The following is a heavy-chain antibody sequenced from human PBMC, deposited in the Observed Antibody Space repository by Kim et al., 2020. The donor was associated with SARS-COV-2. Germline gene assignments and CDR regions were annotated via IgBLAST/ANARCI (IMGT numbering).Heavy chain of an antibody. Sequence: GGSLRLSCAASGFTFSSYSMNWVRQAPGKGLEWVSYISSSSSTIYYADSVKGRFTISRDNAKNSLYLQMNSLRDEDTAVYYCARDEKAYYDILTGYYPLHGMDVWGQGTTVTVSS. V-gene: IGHV3-48*02. CDR1: GFTFSSYS. D-gene: IGHD3-9*01. CDR3: ARDEKAYYDILTGYYPLHGMDV. J-gene: IGHJ6*02. CDR2: ISSSSSTI.